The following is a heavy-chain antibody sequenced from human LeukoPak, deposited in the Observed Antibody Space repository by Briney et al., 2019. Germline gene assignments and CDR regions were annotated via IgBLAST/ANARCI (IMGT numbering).Heavy chain of an antibody. D-gene: IGHD3-10*01. V-gene: IGHV3-74*01. Sequence: GGSLRLSCAASGFTFSSHWMHWVRPAPGKGLVWVSRIHPDGTTTAYVDSVKGQFTISRDNAKSTLYLQMNSLRAEDTAVYYCATMVRGDSYYYMDVWGKGTTVTVYS. CDR1: GFTFSSHW. J-gene: IGHJ6*03. CDR3: ATMVRGDSYYYMDV. CDR2: IHPDGTTT.